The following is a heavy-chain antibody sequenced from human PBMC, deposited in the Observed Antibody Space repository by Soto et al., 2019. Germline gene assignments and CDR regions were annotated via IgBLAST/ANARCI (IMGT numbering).Heavy chain of an antibody. CDR3: AITTGTAPWGY. Sequence: EVQLVESGGGLVQPGGSLRLSCAASGCTFSSYSMNWVRQAPGKGLEWVSYISSSSSTIYYADSVKGRSTISRDNAKNSLYLQMNSLRAEDTAVYYCAITTGTAPWGYWGQGTLVTVSS. J-gene: IGHJ4*02. CDR2: ISSSSSTI. V-gene: IGHV3-48*01. CDR1: GCTFSSYS. D-gene: IGHD1-1*01.